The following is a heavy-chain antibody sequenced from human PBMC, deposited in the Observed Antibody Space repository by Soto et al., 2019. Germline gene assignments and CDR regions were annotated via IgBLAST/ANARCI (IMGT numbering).Heavy chain of an antibody. CDR1: GNTHTIYF. J-gene: IGHJ4*02. Sequence: QVQLVQSGAEVKQPGASVRVSCKASGNTHTIYFIHWLRQAPGQGLEWLGWINSVSGGTNYAPRFRGRVSMTRDTASATSFMDLSGLGSDDTAVYYCARGGSYYAHWGQVTLVTVSS. V-gene: IGHV1-2*02. D-gene: IGHD3-16*01. CDR2: INSVSGGT. CDR3: ARGGSYYAH.